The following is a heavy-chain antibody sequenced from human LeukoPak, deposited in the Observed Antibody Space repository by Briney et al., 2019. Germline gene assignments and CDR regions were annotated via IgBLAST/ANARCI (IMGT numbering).Heavy chain of an antibody. J-gene: IGHJ4*02. V-gene: IGHV1-2*02. Sequence: ASVKVSCKASGYTFTGYYMHWVRQAPGQGLEWMGWINPNSGGTNYAQKFQGRVTMTRDTSISTAYMELSRLRSDDTAVYYRAREGGYSGYDLPFDYWGQGTLVTVSS. CDR2: INPNSGGT. CDR3: AREGGYSGYDLPFDY. CDR1: GYTFTGYY. D-gene: IGHD5-12*01.